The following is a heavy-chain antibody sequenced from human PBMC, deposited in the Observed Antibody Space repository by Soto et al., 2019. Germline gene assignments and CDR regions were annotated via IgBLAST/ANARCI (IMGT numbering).Heavy chain of an antibody. V-gene: IGHV3-7*03. D-gene: IGHD2-15*01. CDR3: ARDLSPFRSDSTCYDAFDI. Sequence: PGGSLRLSCASSGFTLSSYWMTWVRQAPGKGLEWVANIKEDGSVQHYVDSVEGRFTISRDNAKNSLYLQMNGLSVEDTAVYHCARDLSPFRSDSTCYDAFDIWGQGTMVTVSS. CDR1: GFTLSSYW. J-gene: IGHJ3*02. CDR2: IKEDGSVQ.